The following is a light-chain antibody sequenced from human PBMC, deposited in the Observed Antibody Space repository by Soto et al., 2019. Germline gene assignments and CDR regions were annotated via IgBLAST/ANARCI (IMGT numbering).Light chain of an antibody. J-gene: IGKJ4*01. Sequence: EIVLTQSPATLSLSPGESAALSCRASQSVASHLAWYQQKPGQPPRLLIYDASNRATGVPARFSGSGSGTDFTLTISSLEPEDFAVYHCQQYGSSPRITFGGGTKVEIK. V-gene: IGKV3-11*01. CDR1: QSVASH. CDR2: DAS. CDR3: QQYGSSPRIT.